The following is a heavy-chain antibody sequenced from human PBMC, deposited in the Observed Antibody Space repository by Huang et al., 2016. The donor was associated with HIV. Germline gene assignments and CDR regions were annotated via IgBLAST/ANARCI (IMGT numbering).Heavy chain of an antibody. D-gene: IGHD1-20*01. Sequence: QLQLQESGPGLVKPSETLSLTCTVSGSSISSSYYWGWIHQPPGKGLEGIGNIYYSGNSSYNPSLKSRVTISVDTSKNHISLKVDSVTAADTAVYYCARPLTGTTALGYWGQGTLVTVSS. J-gene: IGHJ4*02. CDR2: IYYSGNS. CDR1: GSSISSSYY. V-gene: IGHV4-39*01. CDR3: ARPLTGTTALGY.